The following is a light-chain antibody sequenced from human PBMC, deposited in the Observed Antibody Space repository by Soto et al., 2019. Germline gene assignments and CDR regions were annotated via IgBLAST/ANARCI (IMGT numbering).Light chain of an antibody. V-gene: IGLV2-14*01. CDR2: DIN. J-gene: IGLJ1*01. CDR1: SSDVGNYIF. CDR3: VSYTTIASYV. Sequence: QSALTQPASVSGSPGQSINISCTGTSSDVGNYIFVSWYRQHPGKAPKLMIYDINNRPSGVSNRFSGSKSGNTASLTISGLQAEDEADYYCVSYTTIASYVFGTGTKLTVL.